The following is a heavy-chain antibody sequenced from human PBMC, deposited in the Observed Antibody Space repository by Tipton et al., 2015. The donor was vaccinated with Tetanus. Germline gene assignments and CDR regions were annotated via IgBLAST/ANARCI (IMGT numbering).Heavy chain of an antibody. CDR2: MTPKNGDT. Sequence: QVQLVQSGPEVKKPGASVKVSCKASGYSFTGYDINWVRQATGQGLEWMGWMTPKNGDTGYAQNFQGRLTMTRNTSITTAYMEVSSLTYEDTAVYYCASGSSIRHGLDVWGHGTTVTVSS. J-gene: IGHJ6*02. CDR3: ASGSSIRHGLDV. CDR1: GYSFTGYD. V-gene: IGHV1-8*02. D-gene: IGHD2-2*01.